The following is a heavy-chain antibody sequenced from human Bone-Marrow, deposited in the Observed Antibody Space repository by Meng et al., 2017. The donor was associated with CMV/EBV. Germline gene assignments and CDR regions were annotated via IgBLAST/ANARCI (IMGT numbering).Heavy chain of an antibody. CDR3: SSQEGGTSRAN. J-gene: IGHJ4*02. D-gene: IGHD3-16*01. V-gene: IGHV4-59*12. CDR2: ISYGGDT. Sequence: SETLSLTCTVSGDSMSAYYWSWIRQPPGKGLEWIGYISYGGDTTYNPSLSSRVTISIDTSKNQFSLTLNSVTAEDTAIYYCSSQEGGTSRANWGQGTLITVSS. CDR1: GDSMSAYY.